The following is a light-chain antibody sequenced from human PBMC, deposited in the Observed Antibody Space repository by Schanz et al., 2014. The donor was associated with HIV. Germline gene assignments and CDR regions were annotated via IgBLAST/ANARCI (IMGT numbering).Light chain of an antibody. CDR3: VSYTGTNNPV. V-gene: IGLV1-40*01. CDR2: GNS. CDR1: SFNIGGSYD. Sequence: QSVLTQPPSVSGAPGQRVTITCSGSSFNIGGSYDVLWYQHLPGTAPKLLIYGNSNRPSGVPDRFSGSKSGTSASLAITGLQAEDEADYYCVSYTGTNNPVFGGGTKVTVL. J-gene: IGLJ2*01.